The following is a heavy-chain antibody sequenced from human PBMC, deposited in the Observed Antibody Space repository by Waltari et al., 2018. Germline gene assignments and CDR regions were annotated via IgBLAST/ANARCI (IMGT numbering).Heavy chain of an antibody. CDR2: RWYDGSNK. J-gene: IGHJ3*02. D-gene: IGHD6-19*01. Sequence: QVQLVESGGGVVQPGRSLRLSCAASGFTFSRYAMHWVRQAPVTGLGWGAVRWYDGSNKYYADSGKGRFTISRDKSKNALCLQMNSLRAEDTAVYYCARDELGDFEYSSGSNDAFDIWGQGTMVTVSS. V-gene: IGHV3-33*01. CDR3: ARDELGDFEYSSGSNDAFDI. CDR1: GFTFSRYA.